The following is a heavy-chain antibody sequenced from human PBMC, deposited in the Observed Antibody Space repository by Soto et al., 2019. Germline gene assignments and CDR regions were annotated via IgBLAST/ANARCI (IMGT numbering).Heavy chain of an antibody. CDR2: IYYSGST. CDR1: GGSISSYY. D-gene: IGHD6-19*01. V-gene: IGHV4-59*01. CDR3: ARHSSGSEPSDY. J-gene: IGHJ4*02. Sequence: SETLSLTCTVSGGSISSYYWSWIRQPPGKGLEWIGYIYYSGSTNYNPSLKSRVTISVDTSKNQFSLKLSSVTAADTAVYYCARHSSGSEPSDYWGQGTLVTVS.